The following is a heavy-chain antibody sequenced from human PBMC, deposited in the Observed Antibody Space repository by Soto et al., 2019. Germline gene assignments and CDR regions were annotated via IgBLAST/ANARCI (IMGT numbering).Heavy chain of an antibody. V-gene: IGHV6-1*01. CDR1: GDTVSSNMAA. CDR2: TYYRSKWYT. D-gene: IGHD3-10*01. J-gene: IGHJ3*02. Sequence: PSQTLSLTCVISGDTVSSNMAAWNWIRQSPSRGLEWLGRTYYRSKWYTDYAPSVKGRITINADTSKNQFSLQLNSVTPEDTALYYCAELGAFDIWGQGAMVTVSS. CDR3: AELGAFDI.